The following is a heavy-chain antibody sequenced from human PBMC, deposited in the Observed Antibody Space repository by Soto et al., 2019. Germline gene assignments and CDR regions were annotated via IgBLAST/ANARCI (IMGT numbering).Heavy chain of an antibody. CDR2: IIPIFGTA. CDR1: GGTFSSYA. D-gene: IGHD3-22*01. CDR3: ARAYYDSSGDRYYYYYYVMAV. Sequence: GASVKVSCKASGGTFSSYAISWVRQAPGQGLEWMGGIIPIFGTANYAQKFQGRVTITADKSTSTAYMELSSLRSEDTAVYYCARAYYDSSGDRYYYYYYVMAVSAQGTTVTVSS. V-gene: IGHV1-69*06. J-gene: IGHJ6*02.